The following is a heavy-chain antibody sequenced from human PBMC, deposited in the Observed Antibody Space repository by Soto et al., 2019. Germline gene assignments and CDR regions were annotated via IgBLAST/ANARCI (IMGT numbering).Heavy chain of an antibody. CDR3: AKGGVAAAGTYYYSGMDV. CDR1: GFTFSSYG. Sequence: QVQLVESGGGVVQPGRSLRLSCAASGFTFSSYGMDWVRQAPGTGLEWVAVISYDGSNKYYADSVKGRFTISRDNSKNTLYLQMNSLRAEDTAAYYCAKGGVAAAGTYYYSGMDVWGQGTTVTVSS. J-gene: IGHJ6*02. D-gene: IGHD6-13*01. CDR2: ISYDGSNK. V-gene: IGHV3-30*18.